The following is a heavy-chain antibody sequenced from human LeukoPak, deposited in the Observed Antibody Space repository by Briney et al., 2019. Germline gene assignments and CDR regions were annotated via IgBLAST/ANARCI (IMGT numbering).Heavy chain of an antibody. CDR2: INPRGGDT. D-gene: IGHD6-13*01. CDR3: AKRSAYSSSSPHFDY. V-gene: IGHV1-2*02. Sequence: ASVEVSCKTSGYTFTGYYIHWVRQAPGQGLEWMGWINPRGGDTNYRQRFQGRVTMTRDTSISTAYMILGGLRSDDTAIYYCAKRSAYSSSSPHFDYWGQGTLVTVSS. J-gene: IGHJ4*02. CDR1: GYTFTGYY.